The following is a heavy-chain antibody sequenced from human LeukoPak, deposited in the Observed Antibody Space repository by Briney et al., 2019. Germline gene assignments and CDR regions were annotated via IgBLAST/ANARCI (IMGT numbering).Heavy chain of an antibody. J-gene: IGHJ4*02. Sequence: PGGSLRLSCAASGFTFRDYGMYWVRQTPGKELEWLAVISFDGSRTFYADSVKGRFTISRDNSKNTLYLQMNSLRAEDTAVYYCARAGDCSGGSCYPHYWGQGTLVTVSS. CDR3: ARAGDCSGGSCYPHY. CDR2: ISFDGSRT. CDR1: GFTFRDYG. V-gene: IGHV3-30*03. D-gene: IGHD2-15*01.